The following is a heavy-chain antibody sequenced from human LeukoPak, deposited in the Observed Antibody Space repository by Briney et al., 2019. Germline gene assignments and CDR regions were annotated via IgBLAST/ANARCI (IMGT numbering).Heavy chain of an antibody. CDR1: GFTSRSYA. D-gene: IGHD3-3*01. CDR3: AKSGSDYDFWDSGY. J-gene: IGHJ4*02. V-gene: IGHV3-23*01. Sequence: GALRLSCAASGFTSRSYAMSWVRQSPGEGLEWVSGLTTGGSAYYVDPVRGRFTIARDDSKNTLYLQMNGLRAEDTAVYYCAKSGSDYDFWDSGYWGQGTLVTVSS. CDR2: LTTGGSA.